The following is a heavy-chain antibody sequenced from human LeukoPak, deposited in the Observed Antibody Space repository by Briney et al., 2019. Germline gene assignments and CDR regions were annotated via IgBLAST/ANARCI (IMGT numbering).Heavy chain of an antibody. V-gene: IGHV3-30-3*01. CDR2: ISYDGSNK. J-gene: IGHJ4*02. Sequence: PGGSLRLSCAASGFTFSSYAMHWVRQAPCKGLEWVAVISYDGSNKYYADSVKGRFTISRDNSKNTLYLQMNSLRAEDTAVYYCARDTHHPFFFDYWGQGTLVTVSS. CDR3: ARDTHHPFFFDY. CDR1: GFTFSSYA.